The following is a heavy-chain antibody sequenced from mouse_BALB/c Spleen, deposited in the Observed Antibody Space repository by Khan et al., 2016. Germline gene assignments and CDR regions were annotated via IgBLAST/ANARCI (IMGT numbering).Heavy chain of an antibody. Sequence: QVQLKQSGPGLVAPSQSLSITCTVSGFSLTNSGVHWIRQPPGKGLEWLGVIWPGGSTAYNSALMSRLSITKDNSQNQDVLKMISLQTDDTAMYYYAREDQDEDAWFASWGQGTMVTVSA. CDR1: GFSLTNSG. V-gene: IGHV2-9*02. CDR2: IWPGGST. CDR3: AREDQDEDAWFAS. J-gene: IGHJ3*01.